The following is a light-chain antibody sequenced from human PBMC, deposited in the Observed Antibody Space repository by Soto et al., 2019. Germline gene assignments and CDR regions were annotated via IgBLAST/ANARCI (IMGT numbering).Light chain of an antibody. CDR2: GAS. CDR1: QSVSTN. V-gene: IGKV3-15*01. CDR3: QQYSKWPLS. Sequence: EMLMTQSPATLSVSQGERATLSCRASQSVSTNVAWYQQKPGQAPRLLIYGASSRATGIPARFGGSGSGTEFTLTISSLQSEDFAVYYCQQYSKWPLSFGPGTKVNIK. J-gene: IGKJ3*01.